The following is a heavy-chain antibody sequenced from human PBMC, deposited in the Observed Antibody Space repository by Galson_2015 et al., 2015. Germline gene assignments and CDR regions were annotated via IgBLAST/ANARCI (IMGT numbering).Heavy chain of an antibody. CDR2: IIPIFGTA. CDR3: ARGRDIVATIVSGEEAPPAQYYYYGMDV. J-gene: IGHJ6*02. V-gene: IGHV1-69*13. D-gene: IGHD5-12*01. CDR1: GGTFSSYA. Sequence: SVKVSCKASGGTFSSYAISWVRQAPGQGLEWMGGIIPIFGTANYAQKFQGRVTITADESTSTAYMELSSLRSEDTAVYYCARGRDIVATIVSGEEAPPAQYYYYGMDVWGQGTTVTVSS.